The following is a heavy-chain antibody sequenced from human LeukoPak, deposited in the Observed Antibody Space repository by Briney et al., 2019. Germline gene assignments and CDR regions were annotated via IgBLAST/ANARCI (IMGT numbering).Heavy chain of an antibody. Sequence: ASVKVSCKVSGYTLTELSMHWVQQAPGKGLEWMGGFDPEDGETIYAQKFQGRVTMTEDTSTDTAYMELSSLRSEDTAVYYCATGYDSSGYYNAFFDYWGQGTLVTVSS. J-gene: IGHJ4*02. D-gene: IGHD3-22*01. V-gene: IGHV1-24*01. CDR3: ATGYDSSGYYNAFFDY. CDR2: FDPEDGET. CDR1: GYTLTELS.